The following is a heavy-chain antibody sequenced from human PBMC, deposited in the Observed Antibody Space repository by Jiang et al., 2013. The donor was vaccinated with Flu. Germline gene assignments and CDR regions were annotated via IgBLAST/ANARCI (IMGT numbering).Heavy chain of an antibody. V-gene: IGHV1-69*01. J-gene: IGHJ4*02. CDR2: IIPIFGTE. Sequence: IIPIFGTEDYAQKFQGRVTITVDGSTSTAYMELNSLRSEDTAVYYCARGVVDTAMVTFSTGGQGTLVTVSS. D-gene: IGHD5-18*01. CDR3: ARGVVDTAMVTFST.